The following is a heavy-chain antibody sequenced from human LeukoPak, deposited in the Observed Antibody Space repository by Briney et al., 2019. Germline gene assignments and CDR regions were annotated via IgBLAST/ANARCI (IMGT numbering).Heavy chain of an antibody. CDR1: GYTFTSYG. J-gene: IGHJ1*01. Sequence: ASVKVSCKASGYTFTSYGISWVRQAPGQGLEWMGWISAYNGNTNYAQKLQGRVTMTTDTSTSTAYMELRSLRSDDTAVYYCARDASPVSSWYSYFQHWGQGTLVTVSS. CDR2: ISAYNGNT. D-gene: IGHD6-13*01. V-gene: IGHV1-18*01. CDR3: ARDASPVSSWYSYFQH.